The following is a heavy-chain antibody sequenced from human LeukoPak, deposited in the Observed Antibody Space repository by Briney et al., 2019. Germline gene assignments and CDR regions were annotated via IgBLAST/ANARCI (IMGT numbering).Heavy chain of an antibody. D-gene: IGHD1-7*01. CDR1: GFTFSSYE. CDR3: ARAQVGNYVFYYYYMDV. CDR2: ISSSGSTI. J-gene: IGHJ6*03. V-gene: IGHV3-48*03. Sequence: PGGSLRLPCAASGFTFSSYEMNWVRQAPGKGLEWVSYISSSGSTIYYADSVKGRFTISRDNAKNSLYLQMNSLRAEDTAVYYCARAQVGNYVFYYYYMDVWGKGTTVTVSS.